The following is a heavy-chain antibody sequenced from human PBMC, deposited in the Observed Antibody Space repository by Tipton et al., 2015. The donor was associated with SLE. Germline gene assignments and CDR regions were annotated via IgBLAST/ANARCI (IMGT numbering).Heavy chain of an antibody. Sequence: TLSLTCTVSGGSISNYYWSWIRQPPGKGLEWIGYIYYSGSTNYNPSLKSRVTISVDTSKNQFSLKLSSVTAADTAVFYCARSSVATVGWYFDLWGRGTLVSVSS. V-gene: IGHV4-59*08. CDR1: GGSISNYY. CDR3: ARSSVATVGWYFDL. CDR2: IYYSGST. J-gene: IGHJ2*01. D-gene: IGHD5-12*01.